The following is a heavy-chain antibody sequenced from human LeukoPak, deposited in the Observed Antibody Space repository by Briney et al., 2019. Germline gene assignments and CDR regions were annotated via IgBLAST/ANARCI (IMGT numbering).Heavy chain of an antibody. Sequence: PSQTLSLTCAISGDSVSSNNAAWNWIRQSPSRGLEWLGRTYYRSKLYNDYAVSVKSRITINPDTSKNQFSLHLNSVTPEDTAVYYCAKDFASRFDPWGQGTLVTVSS. CDR2: TYYRSKLYN. CDR1: GDSVSSNNAA. J-gene: IGHJ5*02. D-gene: IGHD3-3*01. CDR3: AKDFASRFDP. V-gene: IGHV6-1*01.